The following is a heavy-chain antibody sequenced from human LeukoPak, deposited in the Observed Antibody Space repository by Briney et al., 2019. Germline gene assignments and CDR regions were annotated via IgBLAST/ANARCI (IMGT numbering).Heavy chain of an antibody. V-gene: IGHV4-39*07. Sequence: PSETLSLTCTVSGGSISTTSYCWGWIRQPPGKGLEWIGTIYYSGITYYNPSLRSRVTISVDTSKNQFSLKLSSVTAADTAVYYCAREDTANDYWGQGTLVTVSS. CDR2: IYYSGIT. CDR1: GGSISTTSYC. J-gene: IGHJ4*02. D-gene: IGHD5-18*01. CDR3: AREDTANDY.